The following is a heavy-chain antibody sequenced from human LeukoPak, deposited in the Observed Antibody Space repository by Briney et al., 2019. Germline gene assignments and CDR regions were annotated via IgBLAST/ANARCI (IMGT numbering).Heavy chain of an antibody. CDR1: GGTFSSYA. Sequence: SVKVSCKASGGTFSSYAISWVRQAPGQGLEWMGGIIPIFGTANYAQKFQGRVTITADESSSTAYMELSSLRSEDTAVYYCARELRLGELSLSFDYWGQGTLVTVSS. D-gene: IGHD3-16*02. J-gene: IGHJ4*02. CDR2: IIPIFGTA. CDR3: ARELRLGELSLSFDY. V-gene: IGHV1-69*13.